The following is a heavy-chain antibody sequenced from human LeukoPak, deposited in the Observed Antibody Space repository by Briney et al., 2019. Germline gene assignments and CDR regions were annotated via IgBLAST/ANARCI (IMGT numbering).Heavy chain of an antibody. CDR1: GGSISSYY. Sequence: SETLSLTCTVSGGSISSYYWSWIRQPPGKGLEWIGYIYYSGSTNYNPSLKSRVTISVDTSKIQFSLKLSSVTAADTAVYYCARGWVVDYYYYYGMDVWGQGTTVTVSS. V-gene: IGHV4-59*08. J-gene: IGHJ6*02. D-gene: IGHD2-2*01. CDR3: ARGWVVDYYYYYGMDV. CDR2: IYYSGST.